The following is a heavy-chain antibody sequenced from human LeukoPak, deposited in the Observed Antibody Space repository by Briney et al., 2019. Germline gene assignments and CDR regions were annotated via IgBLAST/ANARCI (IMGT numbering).Heavy chain of an antibody. J-gene: IGHJ4*02. CDR2: ISSNE. CDR1: ESTFSRYA. Sequence: GGSLRLSCSASESTFSRYAMHWVRQAPGKGLEYVSGISSNEDSVKGRFTISRDNSKNTLYLQMSSLRAEDTAVYYCVKGGGNSRPYFFDYWGQGTLITVSS. V-gene: IGHV3-NL1*01. CDR3: VKGGGNSRPYFFDY. D-gene: IGHD4-23*01.